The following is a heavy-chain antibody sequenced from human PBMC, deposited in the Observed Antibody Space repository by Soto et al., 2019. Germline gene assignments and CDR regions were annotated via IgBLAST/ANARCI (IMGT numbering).Heavy chain of an antibody. Sequence: QVQLQESGPGLVKPSETLSLTCTVSGGSISSYYWSWIRQPPGKGLEWIGYIYYSGSTNYNPSLRRRVPISVDPSKNQFPLKLNSVTAAATAVYYCARLPPSGSCSWYPAWYFDRWGRGTLVTVSS. V-gene: IGHV4-59*08. CDR2: IYYSGST. D-gene: IGHD6-13*01. CDR1: GGSISSYY. CDR3: ARLPPSGSCSWYPAWYFDR. J-gene: IGHJ2*01.